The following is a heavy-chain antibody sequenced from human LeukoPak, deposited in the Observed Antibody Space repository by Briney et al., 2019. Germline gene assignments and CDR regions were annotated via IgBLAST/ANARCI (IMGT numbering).Heavy chain of an antibody. CDR3: VRDGPNWNYDFDY. V-gene: IGHV3-74*01. D-gene: IGHD1-7*01. CDR2: INSGGSGT. Sequence: GGSLRLSCAASGFTFSSYWMHWVRQAPGKGLVWVSRINSGGSGTSYADSVKGRFTISRDNAKNTLYLQINSLRAEDTAVYYCVRDGPNWNYDFDYWGQGTLVTVSS. J-gene: IGHJ4*02. CDR1: GFTFSSYW.